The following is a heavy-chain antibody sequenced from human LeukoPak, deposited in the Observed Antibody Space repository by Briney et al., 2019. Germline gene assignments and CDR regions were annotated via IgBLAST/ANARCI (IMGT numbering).Heavy chain of an antibody. CDR3: ASLTNWYFDL. CDR2: IYSGGTT. D-gene: IGHD1-14*01. V-gene: IGHV3-53*01. CDR1: GFTVSSNH. Sequence: PGGSLRLSCAASGFTVSSNHMNWVRQAPGKGLEWVSLIYSGGTTYYADSVKGRFTISRDSSKNTLYLQMSSLTAEDTAVYYCASLTNWYFDLWGRGTLVTVSS. J-gene: IGHJ2*01.